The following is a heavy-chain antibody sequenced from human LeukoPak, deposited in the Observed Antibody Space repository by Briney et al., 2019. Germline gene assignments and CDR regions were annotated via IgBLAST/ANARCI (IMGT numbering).Heavy chain of an antibody. CDR2: INHSGST. Sequence: SETLPLTCAVYGGSFSGYYWSWIRQPPGKGLEWIGEINHSGSTNYNPSLKSRVTISVDTSKNQFSLKLSSVTAADTAVYYCARGRTYYDILTGYSLTLDYWGQGTLVTVSS. J-gene: IGHJ4*02. CDR3: ARGRTYYDILTGYSLTLDY. V-gene: IGHV4-34*01. D-gene: IGHD3-9*01. CDR1: GGSFSGYY.